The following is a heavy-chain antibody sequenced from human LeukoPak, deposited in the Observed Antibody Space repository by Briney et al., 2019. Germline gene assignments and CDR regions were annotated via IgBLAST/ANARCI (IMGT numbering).Heavy chain of an antibody. CDR2: IYYSGST. V-gene: IGHV4-59*01. Sequence: PSETLPLTCTVSGGSISGYYWSWIRQPPGKGLEWIGYIYYSGSTNYNPSLKSRVTISVDTSKNQFSLKLSSVTAADTAVYYCARQGYDILTGYDYWGQGTLVTVSS. CDR1: GGSISGYY. CDR3: ARQGYDILTGYDY. D-gene: IGHD3-9*01. J-gene: IGHJ4*02.